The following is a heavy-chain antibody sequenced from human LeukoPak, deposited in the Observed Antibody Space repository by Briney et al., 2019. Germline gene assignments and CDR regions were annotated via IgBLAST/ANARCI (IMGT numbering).Heavy chain of an antibody. J-gene: IGHJ4*02. CDR1: GFTFSTSW. Sequence: GGSLRLSCAASGFTFSTSWMTWVRQAPGKGLEWVANIKQDGSDKYYMDSVKGRFTISRDNAKNSLYLQMNSLRAEDTAVYYCAKDSGWFRFDYWGQGTLVTVSS. V-gene: IGHV3-7*03. CDR3: AKDSGWFRFDY. CDR2: IKQDGSDK. D-gene: IGHD6-13*01.